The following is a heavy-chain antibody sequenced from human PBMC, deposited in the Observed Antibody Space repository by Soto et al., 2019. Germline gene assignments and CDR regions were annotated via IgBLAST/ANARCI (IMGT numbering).Heavy chain of an antibody. D-gene: IGHD6-19*01. Sequence: ASVKVSCKASGGTFSSYAISWVRQAPGQGLEWMGGIIPIFGTANYAQKFQGRVTITADESTSTAYMELSSLRSEDTAVYYCAALTKGYRSRWQMDGGWFDPWGQGTLVTVSS. CDR1: GGTFSSYA. J-gene: IGHJ5*02. CDR2: IIPIFGTA. V-gene: IGHV1-69*13. CDR3: AALTKGYRSRWQMDGGWFDP.